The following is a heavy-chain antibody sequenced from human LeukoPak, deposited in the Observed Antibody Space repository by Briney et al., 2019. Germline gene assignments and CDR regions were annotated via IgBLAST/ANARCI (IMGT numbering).Heavy chain of an antibody. CDR1: GGSISGYY. CDR3: ARGGLKVYYYDSSGYYYY. D-gene: IGHD3-22*01. CDR2: INHSGST. Sequence: PSETLSLTCTVSGGSISGYYWSWIRQPPGKGLEWIGEINHSGSTNYNPSLKSRVTISVDTSKNQFSLKLSSVTAADTAVYYCARGGLKVYYYDSSGYYYYWGQGTLVTVSS. J-gene: IGHJ4*02. V-gene: IGHV4-34*01.